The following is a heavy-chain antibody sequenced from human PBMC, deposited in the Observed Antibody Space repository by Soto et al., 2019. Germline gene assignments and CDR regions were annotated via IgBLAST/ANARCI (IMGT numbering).Heavy chain of an antibody. CDR3: ARVGFVVVTARVRAFDI. D-gene: IGHD2-21*02. CDR1: GGSFSGYY. Sequence: QVQLQQWGAGLLKPSETLSLTCAVYGGSFSGYYWSWIRQPPGKGLEWIGEINHSGSTNYNPSLKSRVTISVDTSKNQFSLKLSSVTAADTAVYYCARVGFVVVTARVRAFDIWGQGTMVTVSS. J-gene: IGHJ3*02. V-gene: IGHV4-34*01. CDR2: INHSGST.